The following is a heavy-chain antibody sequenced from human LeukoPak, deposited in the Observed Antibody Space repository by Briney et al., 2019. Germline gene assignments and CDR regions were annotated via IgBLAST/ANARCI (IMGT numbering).Heavy chain of an antibody. CDR2: IYLRGNT. V-gene: IGHV4-4*02. CDR3: ARGTITTVTDS. Sequence: SETMSLACAISGGSIGRSNWWTWGRPPPGKGLGWGGEIYLRGNTNYNPSLESRVTISVDESKTQLSLRLESVTATDTAVYYCARGTITTVTDSWGPGTLVTVSS. D-gene: IGHD4-17*01. CDR1: GGSIGRSNW. J-gene: IGHJ4*02.